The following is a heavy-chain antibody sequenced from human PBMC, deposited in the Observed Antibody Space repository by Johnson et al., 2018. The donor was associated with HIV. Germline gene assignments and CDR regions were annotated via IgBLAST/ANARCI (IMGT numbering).Heavy chain of an antibody. V-gene: IGHV3-66*03. CDR3: VRRFYDSSAFDI. D-gene: IGHD3-22*01. J-gene: IGHJ3*02. CDR1: GLSVSINY. Sequence: EVQLVESGGGLIQPGGSLRLSCAVSGLSVSINYITWVRQAPGKGLEWVSVIHSGGSTYFTDSVRGRFTISRDNSRNTLFLQMNSLRAEDTGVYYCVRRFYDSSAFDIWGQGTLVTVSS. CDR2: IHSGGST.